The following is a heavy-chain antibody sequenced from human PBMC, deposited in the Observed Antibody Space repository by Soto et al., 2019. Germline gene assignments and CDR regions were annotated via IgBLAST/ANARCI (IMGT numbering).Heavy chain of an antibody. CDR1: GFTFSSYS. D-gene: IGHD6-6*01. CDR2: IRSSSRYI. V-gene: IGHV3-21*01. Sequence: PGGSLSLSCPASGFTFSSYSMNWVRQAPGKGLEWVSSIRSSSRYIYYAASSKSRFTISRDNATNSLYLHINSLRAEETAVYYCARGSTSYGWAYWGQGTLVTVSS. J-gene: IGHJ4*02. CDR3: ARGSTSYGWAY.